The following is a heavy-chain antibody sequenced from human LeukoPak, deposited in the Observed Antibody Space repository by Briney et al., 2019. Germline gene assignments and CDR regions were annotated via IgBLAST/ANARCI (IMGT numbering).Heavy chain of an antibody. D-gene: IGHD6-6*01. CDR2: IYYSGST. Sequence: PSETLSLTCTVSGGSIRSVGYYWTWIRQHPGKGLEWIGYIYYSGSTSYNPSLKSRVTISVDTSKNQFSLKLSSVTAADTAVYYCARGARDFAYWGQGTLLTVSS. CDR3: ARGARDFAY. J-gene: IGHJ4*02. CDR1: GGSIRSVGYY. V-gene: IGHV4-31*03.